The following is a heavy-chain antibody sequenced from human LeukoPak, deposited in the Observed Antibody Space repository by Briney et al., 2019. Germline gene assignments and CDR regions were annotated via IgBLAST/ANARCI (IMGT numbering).Heavy chain of an antibody. CDR2: INHSGST. Sequence: SETLSLTCTVSGGSISSSSYYWRWIRQPPGKGLEWIGEINHSGSTNYNPSLKSRVTISVDTSKNQFSLKLSSVTAADTAVYYCARDFRFGEYDIWGQGTMVTVSS. V-gene: IGHV4-39*07. J-gene: IGHJ3*02. CDR3: ARDFRFGEYDI. D-gene: IGHD3-10*01. CDR1: GGSISSSSYY.